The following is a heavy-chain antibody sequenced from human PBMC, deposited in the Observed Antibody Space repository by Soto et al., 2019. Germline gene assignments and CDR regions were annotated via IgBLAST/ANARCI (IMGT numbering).Heavy chain of an antibody. Sequence: SETLSLTCAVYGGSFSGYYWSWIRQPPGKGLEWIGEINHSGSTNYNPSLKSRVTISVDTSKNQFSLKLSSVTAAERAVYYCAIGLWISTREAYYFCSGSSSAYYYYYMDFWGKGTTVTVSS. J-gene: IGHJ6*03. CDR2: INHSGST. V-gene: IGHV4-34*01. CDR1: GGSFSGYY. CDR3: AIGLWISTREAYYFCSGSSSAYYYYYMDF. D-gene: IGHD3-10*01.